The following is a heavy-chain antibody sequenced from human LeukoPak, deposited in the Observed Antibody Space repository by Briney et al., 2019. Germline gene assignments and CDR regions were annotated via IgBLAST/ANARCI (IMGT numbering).Heavy chain of an antibody. CDR1: GGSISSYY. CDR2: IYYSGST. V-gene: IGHV4-59*08. D-gene: IGHD2-2*01. CDR3: ARTDVVPAARSGHRFDP. Sequence: SETLSLTCTVSGGSISSYYWSWIRQPPGKGLEWIGYIYYSGSTNYNPSLKSRVTISVDTSKNQFSLKLSSVTAADTAVYYCARTDVVPAARSGHRFDPWGQGTLVTVSS. J-gene: IGHJ5*02.